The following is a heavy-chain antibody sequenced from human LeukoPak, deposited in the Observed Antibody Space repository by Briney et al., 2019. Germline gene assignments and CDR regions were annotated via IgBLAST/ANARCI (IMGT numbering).Heavy chain of an antibody. D-gene: IGHD3-10*01. CDR2: AYNSESP. J-gene: IGHJ4*02. CDR3: ARQSSGRPYGSGSSPLYYFDY. V-gene: IGHV4-59*08. CDR1: GGSISSYY. Sequence: SETLSLTCTVSGGSISSYYWSWNRQRPGLGWEWIGHAYNSESPNYNPSLKSRGTIAVDTSKSQFSLKVRTVTGAATAVYSCARQSSGRPYGSGSSPLYYFDYWGQGILVTVSS.